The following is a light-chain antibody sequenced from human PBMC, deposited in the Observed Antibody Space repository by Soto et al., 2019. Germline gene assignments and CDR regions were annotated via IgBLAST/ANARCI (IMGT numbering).Light chain of an antibody. V-gene: IGKV3-15*01. Sequence: EIVMTPSPATLSVSPGERATLSCRASQSVSNNLAWYQQKPGQSPRLLIYGASTGATGIPARFSGSGSGTEFTLTISSLQSEDFAVYYCQQYNNWPRTFGQGTKVDIK. CDR3: QQYNNWPRT. J-gene: IGKJ1*01. CDR1: QSVSNN. CDR2: GAS.